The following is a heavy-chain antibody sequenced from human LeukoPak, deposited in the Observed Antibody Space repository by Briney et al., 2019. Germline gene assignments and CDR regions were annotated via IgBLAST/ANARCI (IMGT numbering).Heavy chain of an antibody. D-gene: IGHD3-10*01. J-gene: IGHJ3*02. Sequence: PGGSLRLSCAASGFIFSSHYMHWVRQAPGKGLVWVSRINTDGSATNYADSVEGRFTISRDNAKNTLSLQMNSLGAEDTAVYYCARGRYFFASGSPHAIDIWGRGTMVTVSS. V-gene: IGHV3-74*01. CDR3: ARGRYFFASGSPHAIDI. CDR1: GFIFSSHY. CDR2: INTDGSAT.